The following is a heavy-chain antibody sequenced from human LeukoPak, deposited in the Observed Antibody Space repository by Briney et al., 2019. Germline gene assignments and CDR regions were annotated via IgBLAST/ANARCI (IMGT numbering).Heavy chain of an antibody. Sequence: SETLSLTCTVSGGSISNYYWSWIRQPPGKGLEWIGYIYYSGSTNYNPSIKSRVTISVDTSKNQFSLKLSSVTAADTAVYYCARVGGTNYYYYGMDVWGQGTTVTVSS. CDR2: IYYSGST. D-gene: IGHD1-26*01. J-gene: IGHJ6*02. V-gene: IGHV4-59*01. CDR3: ARVGGTNYYYYGMDV. CDR1: GGSISNYY.